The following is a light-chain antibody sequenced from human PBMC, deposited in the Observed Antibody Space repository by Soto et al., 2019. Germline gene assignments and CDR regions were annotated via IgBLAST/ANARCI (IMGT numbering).Light chain of an antibody. CDR1: QSVSSS. J-gene: IGKJ4*01. CDR2: GAS. Sequence: IVLTLSPATLSLSPGESATLSCRASQSVSSSLAWYQQKPGQAPRLLIYGASIRATGIPDRFSGSGSGTDFTLTISRLEPEDFAVYHCQQYGSSPLLTFGGGAKVDI. V-gene: IGKV3-20*01. CDR3: QQYGSSPLLT.